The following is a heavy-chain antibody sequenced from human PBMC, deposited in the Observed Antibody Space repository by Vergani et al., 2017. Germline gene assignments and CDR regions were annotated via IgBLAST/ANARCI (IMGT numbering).Heavy chain of an antibody. V-gene: IGHV4-31*11. J-gene: IGHJ6*03. CDR1: GGSFSSGDHC. D-gene: IGHD6-25*01. CDR2: IFYSGTT. Sequence: QVQLQESGPGVVKPSQTLSLTCAVPGGSFSSGDHCWTWIRQRPGKGLEWIGYIFYSGTTYDNPSLRSRLTISVDTSQNQFSLKLRSVTAADTAVYYCARVDTXVPATSHFYYMDVWGKGTTVVVSS. CDR3: ARVDTXVPATSHFYYMDV.